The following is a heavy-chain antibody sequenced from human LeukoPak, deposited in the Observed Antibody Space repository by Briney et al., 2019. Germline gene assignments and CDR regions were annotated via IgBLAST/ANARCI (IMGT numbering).Heavy chain of an antibody. Sequence: PSETLSLTCTVSGGSISSYYWGWIRQPPGKGLEWIGSIYYSGSTYYNPSLKSRVTISVDTSKNQFSLKLSSATAADTAVYYCARQGYYYGSNWDYWGQGTLVTVSS. CDR2: IYYSGST. CDR1: GGSISSYY. D-gene: IGHD3-10*01. V-gene: IGHV4-39*01. CDR3: ARQGYYYGSNWDY. J-gene: IGHJ4*02.